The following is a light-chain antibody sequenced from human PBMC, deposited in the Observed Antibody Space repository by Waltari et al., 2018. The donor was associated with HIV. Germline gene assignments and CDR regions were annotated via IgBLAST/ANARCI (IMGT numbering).Light chain of an antibody. CDR3: ASHAGSKDV. J-gene: IGLJ2*01. Sequence: QSALTQPPSASGSPGQSVPISCTGTSSDVGAYNYVSWFQQHPGKAPKLMIYDVTKRPSGVPDRFSGSKSGNTASLTVSELQAEDEADYYCASHAGSKDVFGGGTRLTVL. CDR2: DVT. CDR1: SSDVGAYNY. V-gene: IGLV2-8*01.